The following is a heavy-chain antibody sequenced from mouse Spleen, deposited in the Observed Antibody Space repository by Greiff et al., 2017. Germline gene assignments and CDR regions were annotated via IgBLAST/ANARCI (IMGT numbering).Heavy chain of an antibody. J-gene: IGHJ2*01. V-gene: IGHV3-6*01. CDR3: AREGDGYYDYFDY. CDR1: GYSITSGYY. CDR2: ISYDGSN. D-gene: IGHD2-3*01. Sequence: EVQRVESGPGLVKPSQSLSLTCSVTGYSITSGYYWNWIRQFPGNKLEWMGYISYDGSNNYNPSLKNRISITRDTSKNQFFLKLNSVTTEDTATYYCAREGDGYYDYFDYWGQGTTLTVSS.